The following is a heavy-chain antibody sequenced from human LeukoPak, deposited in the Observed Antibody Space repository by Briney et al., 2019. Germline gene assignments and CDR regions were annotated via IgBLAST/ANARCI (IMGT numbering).Heavy chain of an antibody. V-gene: IGHV4-59*01. Sequence: SETLSLTCTVSGGSISSYYWSWIRQPPGKGLEWIGYIYYSGSTNYNPSLKSRVTISVDASKNQFSLKLSSVTAADTAVYYCAREPYYYDSSGYWDVWGKGTTVTVSS. J-gene: IGHJ6*04. CDR3: AREPYYYDSSGYWDV. CDR1: GGSISSYY. D-gene: IGHD3-22*01. CDR2: IYYSGST.